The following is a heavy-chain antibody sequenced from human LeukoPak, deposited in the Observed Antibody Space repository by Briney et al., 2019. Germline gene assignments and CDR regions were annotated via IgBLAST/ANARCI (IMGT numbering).Heavy chain of an antibody. V-gene: IGHV5-51*01. CDR1: GYSFTSYW. J-gene: IGHJ3*02. D-gene: IGHD2-15*01. CDR3: ASPPLYCSGGSCSWSDAFDI. Sequence: GESLKISCKGSGYSFTSYWIGWVRQMPGKGLEWMGMIYPGDSDTRYSPSFQGQVTISADKSISTAYLQWSSLKASDTAMYYCASPPLYCSGGSCSWSDAFDIWGQGTMVTVSS. CDR2: IYPGDSDT.